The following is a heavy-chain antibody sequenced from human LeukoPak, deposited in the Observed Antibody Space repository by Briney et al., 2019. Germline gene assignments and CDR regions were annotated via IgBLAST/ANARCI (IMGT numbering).Heavy chain of an antibody. CDR1: GYTFTSYG. V-gene: IGHV1-18*01. J-gene: IGHJ4*02. CDR3: ARSRATAAVDY. D-gene: IGHD5-12*01. Sequence: ASVKVSCKASGYTFTSYGITWVRQAPGQGLEWMGWISAYNAYTYYAQKLQGRVTMTTDTSTSTAYMELRSLRSDDTAVYYCARSRATAAVDYWGQGTLVTVSS. CDR2: ISAYNAYT.